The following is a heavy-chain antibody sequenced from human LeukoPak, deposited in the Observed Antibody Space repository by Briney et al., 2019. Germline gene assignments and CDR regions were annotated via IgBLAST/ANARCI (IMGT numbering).Heavy chain of an antibody. CDR2: ISYDGSNK. V-gene: IGHV3-30*18. J-gene: IGHJ4*02. D-gene: IGHD2-15*01. CDR1: GSTFSSYG. Sequence: GGSLRLSCAASGSTFSSYGMHWVRQAPGKGLEWVAVISYDGSNKYYADSVKGRFTISRDNSKNTLYLQMNSLRAEDTAVYYCAKEGVAVAAGFYFDYWGQGTLVTVSS. CDR3: AKEGVAVAAGFYFDY.